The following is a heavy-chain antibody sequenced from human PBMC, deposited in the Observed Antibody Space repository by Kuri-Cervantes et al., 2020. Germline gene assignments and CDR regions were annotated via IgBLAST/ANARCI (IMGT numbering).Heavy chain of an antibody. J-gene: IGHJ6*02. V-gene: IGHV3-48*02. Sequence: GGSLRLSCAASGFTFSSYAMHWVRQAPGKGLEWVSYISSSSSTIYYADSVKGRFTISRDNAKNSLYLQMNSLRDEDTAVYYCARDWSTVGGMDVWGQGTTVTVSS. D-gene: IGHD4-23*01. CDR2: ISSSSSTI. CDR3: ARDWSTVGGMDV. CDR1: GFTFSSYA.